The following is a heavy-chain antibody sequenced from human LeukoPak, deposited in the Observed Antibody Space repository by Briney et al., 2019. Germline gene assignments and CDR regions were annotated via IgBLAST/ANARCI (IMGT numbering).Heavy chain of an antibody. J-gene: IGHJ4*02. CDR3: AKDSHDIVVVPAAMGLDY. D-gene: IGHD2-2*01. CDR2: IRGSGGST. V-gene: IGHV3-23*01. Sequence: GGSLRLSCAASGLTFSSYAMSWVRQPPGKGLEWVSAIRGSGGSTYYAGSVKGRFTISRDNSKNTLYLQMNSLRAEDTAVYYCAKDSHDIVVVPAAMGLDYWGQGTLVTVSS. CDR1: GLTFSSYA.